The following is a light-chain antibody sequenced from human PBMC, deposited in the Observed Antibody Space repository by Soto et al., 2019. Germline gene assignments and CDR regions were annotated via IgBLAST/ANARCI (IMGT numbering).Light chain of an antibody. CDR1: QTVSNY. CDR3: RQYSSWPPIT. CDR2: DTS. J-gene: IGKJ5*01. V-gene: IGKV3-11*01. Sequence: EIVLTQSPATVSLSSGESATLSCRASQTVSNYLAWYQQKPGQAPRLLSYDTSNRATGIPDRFSGSGSGTDFTPTISSLEPEDFAVYYCRQYSSWPPITFGPGTRLDIK.